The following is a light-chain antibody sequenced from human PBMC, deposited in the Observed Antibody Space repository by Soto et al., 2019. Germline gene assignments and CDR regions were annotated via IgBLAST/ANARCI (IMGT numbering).Light chain of an antibody. CDR2: GAS. J-gene: IGKJ1*01. Sequence: EIVLTQSPGTLSLSPGERATLSCRASQSVSSSYLAWYQQKPGQAPRLPIYGASIRATGIPDRFSGSGSGTDFTLSINRLEPEDFAVYYCQQYGSSPPWTFGQGTKVEIK. CDR1: QSVSSSY. CDR3: QQYGSSPPWT. V-gene: IGKV3-20*01.